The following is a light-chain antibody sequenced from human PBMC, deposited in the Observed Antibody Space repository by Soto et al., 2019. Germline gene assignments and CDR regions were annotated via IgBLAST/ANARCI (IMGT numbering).Light chain of an antibody. CDR3: QQYNSYPFT. CDR2: KAS. Sequence: DIQMTQSPSTLSASVGDRVTITCRASQSISSWLAWYQQKPGKAPKLLIYKASSLEGGVPLRFSGSGSGTEFTLTISSLQPDDFGTYYCQQYNSYPFTFGPGTKVHIK. CDR1: QSISSW. J-gene: IGKJ3*01. V-gene: IGKV1-5*03.